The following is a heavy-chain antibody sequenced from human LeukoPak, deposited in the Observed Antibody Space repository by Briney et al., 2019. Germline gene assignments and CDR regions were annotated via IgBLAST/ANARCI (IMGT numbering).Heavy chain of an antibody. CDR2: INPNSGGA. D-gene: IGHD2-15*01. V-gene: IGHV1-2*06. CDR1: GYTFTGYY. Sequence: GASVKVSRKASGYTFTGYYMHWVRQAPGQGLEWMGRINPNSGGANYAQKFQGRVTMTRDTSISTAYMELSGLRSDDTAVYYCARGKFCSGGSCYQNLNWFDPWGQGTLVTVSS. J-gene: IGHJ5*02. CDR3: ARGKFCSGGSCYQNLNWFDP.